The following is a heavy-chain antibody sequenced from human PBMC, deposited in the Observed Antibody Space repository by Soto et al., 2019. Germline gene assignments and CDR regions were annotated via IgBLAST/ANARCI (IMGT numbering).Heavy chain of an antibody. Sequence: GGSLRLSCAASGFTFSSYAMSWVRQAPGKGLEWVSAISGSGGSTYYADSVKGRFTISSENSKYTLYLQMNSLRAEDTAVYYCAKDFRPLYYYGSGSYDYWGQGTLVTVSS. CDR2: ISGSGGST. CDR1: GFTFSSYA. J-gene: IGHJ4*02. D-gene: IGHD3-10*01. V-gene: IGHV3-23*01. CDR3: AKDFRPLYYYGSGSYDY.